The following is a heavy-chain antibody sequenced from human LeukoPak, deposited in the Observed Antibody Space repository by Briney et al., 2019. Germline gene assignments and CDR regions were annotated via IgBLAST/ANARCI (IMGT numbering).Heavy chain of an antibody. CDR2: IKSKTDGGTT. D-gene: IGHD2-15*01. CDR3: TTDKDIVVVVAAFDY. J-gene: IGHJ4*02. Sequence: GGSLRLSCAASGFTFSNAWMSWVRQAPGKGLEWVGRIKSKTDGGTTDYAAPVKGRFTISRDDSKNTLYLQMNGLKTEDTAVYYCTTDKDIVVVVAAFDYWGQGTLVTVSS. CDR1: GFTFSNAW. V-gene: IGHV3-15*01.